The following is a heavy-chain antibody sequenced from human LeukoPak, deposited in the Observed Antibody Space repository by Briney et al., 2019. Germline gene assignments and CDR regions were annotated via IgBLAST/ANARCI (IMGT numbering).Heavy chain of an antibody. CDR3: ARDRSGIAAD. CDR1: GGSISSGGYY. CDR2: IYYSGST. D-gene: IGHD6-25*01. V-gene: IGHV4-30-4*08. J-gene: IGHJ4*02. Sequence: SETLSLTCTVSGGSISSGGYYWSWIRQHPGKGLEWIGYIYYSGSTYYNPSLKSRVTMSVDTSKNQFSLKLSSVTAADTAVFCCARDRSGIAADWGQGILVTVSS.